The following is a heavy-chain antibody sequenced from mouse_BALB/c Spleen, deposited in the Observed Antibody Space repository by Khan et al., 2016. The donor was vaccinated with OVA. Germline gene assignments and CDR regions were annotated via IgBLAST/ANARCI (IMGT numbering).Heavy chain of an antibody. Sequence: MQLQQSGAELGKPGASVKLSCTASGFNIQDTYIHWVKQRPEQGLEWIGRIDPSNGNTKYDPKFQGKATITADPSSNTAYLQLSSLTSEDTAVYYCARNDGYDVDYWGQGTTLTVSS. CDR1: GFNIQDTY. J-gene: IGHJ2*01. V-gene: IGHV14-3*02. CDR2: IDPSNGNT. CDR3: ARNDGYDVDY. D-gene: IGHD2-2*01.